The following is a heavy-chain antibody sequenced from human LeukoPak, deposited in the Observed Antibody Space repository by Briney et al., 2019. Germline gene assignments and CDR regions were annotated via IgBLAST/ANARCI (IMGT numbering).Heavy chain of an antibody. CDR1: GLIFSDYW. D-gene: IGHD6-13*01. Sequence: GGSLRLSCGVSGLIFSDYWMSWVRPAPGKGLEWVASIKQDGGDKSYVDSEKGRFTISRDNAKNSLYLQMSSLRAEDTAVYYCARDGSAAGLYFDLWGQGTPVTVSS. J-gene: IGHJ4*01. CDR2: IKQDGGDK. V-gene: IGHV3-7*01. CDR3: ARDGSAAGLYFDL.